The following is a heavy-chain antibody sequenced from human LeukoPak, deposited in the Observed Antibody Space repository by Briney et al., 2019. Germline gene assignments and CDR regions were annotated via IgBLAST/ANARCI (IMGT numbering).Heavy chain of an antibody. CDR1: GYTFTDFG. J-gene: IGHJ4*02. D-gene: IGHD3-3*01. Sequence: ASVKVSCKTSGYTFTDFGMSWVRQAPGQGLEWMGWISAYSGDTNYAHNLQGRVTMTTDTSTSTAYMELRGLRSNDTAMYYCARGRPSDFWGQGTLVTVSS. CDR2: ISAYSGDT. V-gene: IGHV1-18*01. CDR3: ARGRPSDF.